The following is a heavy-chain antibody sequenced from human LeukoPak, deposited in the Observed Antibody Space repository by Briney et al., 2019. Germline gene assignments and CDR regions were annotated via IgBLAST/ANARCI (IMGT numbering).Heavy chain of an antibody. CDR1: GFTFSTYN. D-gene: IGHD3-10*01. CDR2: ISTSSTNI. Sequence: GGSLRLSCAASGFTFSTYNMNWVRQAPGKGLEWVSYISTSSTNIYYADSVKGRFTISRDNAKNSLYLQMSSLRPEDTAVYYCATRGPSRYYYYYMDVWGKGTTVTISS. CDR3: ATRGPSRYYYYYMDV. V-gene: IGHV3-48*01. J-gene: IGHJ6*03.